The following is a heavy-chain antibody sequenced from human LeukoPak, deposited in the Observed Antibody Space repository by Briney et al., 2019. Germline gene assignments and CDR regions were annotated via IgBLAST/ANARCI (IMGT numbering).Heavy chain of an antibody. CDR1: GGSISSSSYY. Sequence: SETLSFTCTVSGGSISSSSYYWGWIRQPPGKGLEWIGSIYYSGSTYFNPSLKSRVTISVDTSKNQFSLKLSSVTAADTAVYYCARGHRSGSLGTDYWGQGTLVTVSS. CDR2: IYYSGST. V-gene: IGHV4-39*01. CDR3: ARGHRSGSLGTDY. D-gene: IGHD3-10*01. J-gene: IGHJ4*02.